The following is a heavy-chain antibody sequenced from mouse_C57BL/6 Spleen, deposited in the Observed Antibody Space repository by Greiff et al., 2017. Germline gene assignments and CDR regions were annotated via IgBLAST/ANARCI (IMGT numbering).Heavy chain of an antibody. CDR1: GYTFTSYW. V-gene: IGHV1-59*01. J-gene: IGHJ2*01. CDR3: ARSFGTGYYFDY. D-gene: IGHD4-1*01. CDR2: IDPSDSYT. Sequence: QVQLQQPGAELVRPGTSVKLSCKASGYTFTSYWMHWVKQRPGQGLEWIGVIDPSDSYTNYNQKFKGKATLTVDTSSSTAYMQLSSLTSEDSAVYYCARSFGTGYYFDYWGQGTTLTVSS.